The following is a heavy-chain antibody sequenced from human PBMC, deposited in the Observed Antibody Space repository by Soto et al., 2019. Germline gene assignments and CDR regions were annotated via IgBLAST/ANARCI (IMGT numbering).Heavy chain of an antibody. D-gene: IGHD2-15*01. CDR3: AKLIGGVKASGGTGNWIDP. V-gene: IGHV3-30*18. Sequence: QVQLVESGGGVVQPGGSLRLSCAASGFMFSGYGMHWIRQAPGKGLEGVAVVSHDGVDNYYGDSVMGRCTVSRDDSKNTLFLQIDRVTADDSGVYYCAKLIGGVKASGGTGNWIDPWGQGTLVTVSS. CDR1: GFMFSGYG. J-gene: IGHJ5*02. CDR2: VSHDGVDN.